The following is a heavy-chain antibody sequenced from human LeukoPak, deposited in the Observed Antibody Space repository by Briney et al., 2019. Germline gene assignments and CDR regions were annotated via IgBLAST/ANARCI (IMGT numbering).Heavy chain of an antibody. CDR2: SSGSGGST. Sequence: GRSLRISCAASGLTFSSYAMGWVRQAPGKGLDWLSASSGSGGSTYYADSVKGRFTISRDNSKNTLYLQMNSLRAEDTAVYYCAKRLRHSSSWYGRGYYFDYWGQGTLVTVSS. J-gene: IGHJ4*02. V-gene: IGHV3-23*01. CDR1: GLTFSSYA. CDR3: AKRLRHSSSWYGRGYYFDY. D-gene: IGHD6-13*01.